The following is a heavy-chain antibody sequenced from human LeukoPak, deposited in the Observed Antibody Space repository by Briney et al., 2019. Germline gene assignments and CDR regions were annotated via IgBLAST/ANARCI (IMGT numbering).Heavy chain of an antibody. J-gene: IGHJ4*02. CDR2: ISGSGGST. D-gene: IGHD3-22*01. CDR3: AKALTGIVVVSTNY. CDR1: GFTFSSYA. Sequence: GGSLRLSCAASGFTFSSYAMSWVRQAPGKGLEWVSAISGSGGSTYYADSVKGRFTISRDNSKNTLYLQMNSLRAEDTAVYYCAKALTGIVVVSTNYWGQGTLVTVSS. V-gene: IGHV3-23*01.